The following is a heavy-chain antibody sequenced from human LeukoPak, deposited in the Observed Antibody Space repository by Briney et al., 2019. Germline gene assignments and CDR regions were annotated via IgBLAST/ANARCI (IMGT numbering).Heavy chain of an antibody. CDR1: GYTFTSYY. V-gene: IGHV1-46*01. Sequence: ASVKVSCKASGYTFTSYYLHWVRQAPGQGLEWMGVITASGGGTTYAQKFQGRVTMTRDTSSSTVYMELTSLRSEDTAVYYCARDGLGKASGPLGWFDPWGQGTLVTVSS. CDR2: ITASGGGT. CDR3: ARDGLGKASGPLGWFDP. D-gene: IGHD3-3*01. J-gene: IGHJ5*02.